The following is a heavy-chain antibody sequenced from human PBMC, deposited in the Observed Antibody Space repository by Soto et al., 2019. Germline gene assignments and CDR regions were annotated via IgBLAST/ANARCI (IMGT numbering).Heavy chain of an antibody. CDR1: GYRFDTYW. CDR2: IYPGDSDT. Sequence: GESLKISCKGSGYRFDTYWIGWVRQMPGKGLECMGIIYPGDSDTRYSPSFQGQVIISGDKSTSTACLQWSSLKASDTAMYYCARLTGRSIYYGMDVWGQGTTVTVSS. D-gene: IGHD3-10*01. J-gene: IGHJ6*02. CDR3: ARLTGRSIYYGMDV. V-gene: IGHV5-51*01.